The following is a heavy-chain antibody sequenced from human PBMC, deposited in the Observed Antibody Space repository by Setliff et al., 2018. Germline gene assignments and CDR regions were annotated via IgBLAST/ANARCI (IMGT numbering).Heavy chain of an antibody. Sequence: GESLKISCKGSGYSFTSYWIGWVRQMPGKGLEWMGIIYPGDSDTRYSPSFQGQVTISADKSISTAYLQWSSLKASDTAMYYCARHEFTYYYDSSGYFRPRGAFDIWGQGTMV. J-gene: IGHJ3*02. CDR3: ARHEFTYYYDSSGYFRPRGAFDI. D-gene: IGHD3-22*01. CDR2: IYPGDSDT. CDR1: GYSFTSYW. V-gene: IGHV5-51*01.